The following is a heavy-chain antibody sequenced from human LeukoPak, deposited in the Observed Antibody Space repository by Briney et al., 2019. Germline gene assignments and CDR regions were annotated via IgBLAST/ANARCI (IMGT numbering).Heavy chain of an antibody. J-gene: IGHJ5*02. CDR1: GGSISNDA. V-gene: IGHV1-69*05. Sequence: GASVKVSCKTSGGSISNDAFNWVRQAPGQGLEWMGGVIAVLSTTNYAQKFQSRGTITTDESSNNAYMQKMSLASAAATVDFFSNSSTTLTVFGPWGQGTLVTVSS. CDR3: SNSSTTLTVFGP. D-gene: IGHD2-2*01. CDR2: VIAVLSTT.